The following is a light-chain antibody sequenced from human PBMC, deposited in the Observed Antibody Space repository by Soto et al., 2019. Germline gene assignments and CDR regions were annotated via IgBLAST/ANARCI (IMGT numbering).Light chain of an antibody. J-gene: IGKJ1*01. CDR2: GAS. CDR3: QQYNNWPPWT. Sequence: EIVLTQSPGTLSLSPGERATLSCRASQSVNSIYLAWFQQKPGQAPRFLIYGASNRATGIPDGFSGSGSGTEFTLTISSLQSEDFAVYYCQQYNNWPPWTFGQGTKVDIK. CDR1: QSVNSIY. V-gene: IGKV3D-15*01.